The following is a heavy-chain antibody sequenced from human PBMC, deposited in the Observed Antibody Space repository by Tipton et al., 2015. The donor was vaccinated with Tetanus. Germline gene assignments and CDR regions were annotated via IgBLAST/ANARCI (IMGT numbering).Heavy chain of an antibody. CDR2: ISGSGGST. CDR3: AKSGSRYCSSTSCYRFDP. V-gene: IGHV3-23*01. Sequence: AASGFTFSSYAMSWVRQAPGKGLEWVSAISGSGGSTYYADSVKGRFTISRDNSKNTLYLQMNSLRAEDTAVYYCAKSGSRYCSSTSCYRFDPWGQGTLVTVSS. D-gene: IGHD2-2*01. CDR1: GFTFSSYA. J-gene: IGHJ5*02.